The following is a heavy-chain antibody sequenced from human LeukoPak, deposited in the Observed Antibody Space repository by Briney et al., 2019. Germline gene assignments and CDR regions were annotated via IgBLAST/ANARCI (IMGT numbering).Heavy chain of an antibody. Sequence: ASVKVSCKASGYTFTSYCISWVRQGPGQGVEWMGWISAYNGNTNYAQKLQGRVTMTTDTSTSTAYMELRSLRSDDTAVYYCARRAPGILTGYSSYYFDYWGQGTLVTVSS. CDR3: ARRAPGILTGYSSYYFDY. CDR2: ISAYNGNT. J-gene: IGHJ4*02. D-gene: IGHD3-9*01. CDR1: GYTFTSYC. V-gene: IGHV1-18*04.